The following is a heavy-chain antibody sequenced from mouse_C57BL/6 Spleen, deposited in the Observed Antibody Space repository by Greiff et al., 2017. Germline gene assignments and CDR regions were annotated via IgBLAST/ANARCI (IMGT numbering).Heavy chain of an antibody. J-gene: IGHJ4*01. CDR2: INPNNGGT. D-gene: IGHD2-2*01. Sequence: EVQLQQSGPELVKPGASVKISCKASGYTFTDYYMNWVKQSHGKSLEWIGDINPNNGGTSYNQKFKGKATLTVDKSSSTAYMELRSLTSEDSAVYYCASSDGYDQAMDYWGQGTSVTVSS. CDR1: GYTFTDYY. V-gene: IGHV1-26*01. CDR3: ASSDGYDQAMDY.